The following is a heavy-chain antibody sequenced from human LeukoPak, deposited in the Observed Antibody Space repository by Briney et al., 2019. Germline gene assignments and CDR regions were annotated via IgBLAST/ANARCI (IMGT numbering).Heavy chain of an antibody. J-gene: IGHJ4*02. CDR3: ATSVLDY. CDR2: INPSGNST. V-gene: IGHV1-46*01. CDR1: GYTFTSYY. Sequence: ASVKVSYKTSGYTFTSYYMHWVRQAPGQGLEWMGIINPSGNSTSYPQRFQGRITMTWDTSTSTGYMELSRLRSEDTAAYYCATSVLDYWGQGTLVTVSS.